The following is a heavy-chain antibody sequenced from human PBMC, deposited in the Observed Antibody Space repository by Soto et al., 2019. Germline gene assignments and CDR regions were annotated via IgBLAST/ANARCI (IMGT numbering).Heavy chain of an antibody. CDR3: AREVDRRVIYYGMDV. J-gene: IGHJ6*02. Sequence: XTVKVSCRSSGDTLTGYGIGLVRQAPRQGLEWMGWISAYNGNTNYAQKLQVRVTMTTDTSTSTAYMELRSLRSDDTAVYYCAREVDRRVIYYGMDVSGQGTTVTFS. CDR1: GDTLTGYG. V-gene: IGHV1-18*04. CDR2: ISAYNGNT. D-gene: IGHD2-8*01.